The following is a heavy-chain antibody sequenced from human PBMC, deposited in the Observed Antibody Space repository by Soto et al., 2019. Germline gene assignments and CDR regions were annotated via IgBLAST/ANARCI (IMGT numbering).Heavy chain of an antibody. Sequence: ASVKVSCKAAGGTFSSDGINWVAQAPGQRLEWMGWINAAYGKTNYAQKFQGRVTITRDISASTAYMELSSLRSEDTAVYYCARGSRGIVVVPAAKDYWGQGTLLTVSS. V-gene: IGHV1-3*01. CDR2: INAAYGKT. CDR1: GGTFSSDG. CDR3: ARGSRGIVVVPAAKDY. D-gene: IGHD2-2*01. J-gene: IGHJ4*02.